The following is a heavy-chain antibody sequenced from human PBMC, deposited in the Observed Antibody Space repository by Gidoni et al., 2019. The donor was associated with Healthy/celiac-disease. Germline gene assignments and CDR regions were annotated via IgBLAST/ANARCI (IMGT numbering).Heavy chain of an antibody. CDR1: GGFISSSSYY. Sequence: QLQLQESGPGLVKPSETLSLTCTVSGGFISSSSYYWGWIRQPPGKGLEWIGSIYYSGSTYYNPSLKSRVTISVDTSKNQFSLKLSSVTAADTAVYYCARVIRIAARSGAFDIWGQGTMVTVSS. CDR3: ARVIRIAARSGAFDI. J-gene: IGHJ3*02. V-gene: IGHV4-39*07. CDR2: IYYSGST. D-gene: IGHD6-6*01.